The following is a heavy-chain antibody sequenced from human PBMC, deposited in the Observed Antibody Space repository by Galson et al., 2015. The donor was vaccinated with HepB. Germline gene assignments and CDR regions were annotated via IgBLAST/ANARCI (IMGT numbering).Heavy chain of an antibody. V-gene: IGHV3-30-3*01. CDR1: GFTFNTYA. CDR3: ARDFPYFDY. CDR2: ISYDGSNK. J-gene: IGHJ4*02. Sequence: SLRLSCATSGFTFNTYAMHWVRQAPGKGLEWVAAISYDGSNKYCADSVKGRFTISRDNSKNTLFLQMNSLRAEDTAVYYCARDFPYFDYWGQGTLVTVSS.